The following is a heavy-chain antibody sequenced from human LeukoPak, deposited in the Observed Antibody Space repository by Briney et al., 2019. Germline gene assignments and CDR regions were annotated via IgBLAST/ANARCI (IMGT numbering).Heavy chain of an antibody. CDR2: ISGSGGST. D-gene: IGHD2-2*01. J-gene: IGHJ4*02. Sequence: GGSLRLSCTASGFSFTDFDMNWVRQAPGKGLEWVSAISGSGGSTYYADSVKGRFTISRDNSRNTLYLQMNSLRAEDTAVYYCAKGGILGYCSSTSCYLGYWGQGTLVTVSS. CDR1: GFSFTDFD. CDR3: AKGGILGYCSSTSCYLGY. V-gene: IGHV3-23*01.